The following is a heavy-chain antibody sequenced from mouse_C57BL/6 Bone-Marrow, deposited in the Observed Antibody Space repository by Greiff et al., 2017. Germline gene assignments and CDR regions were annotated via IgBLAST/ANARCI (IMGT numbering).Heavy chain of an antibody. Sequence: QVQLQQPGAELVMPGASVKLSCKASGYTFTSYWMHWVKQRPGQGLEWIGEIDPSDSYTNYNQKFKGKSTLTVDKSSSTAYMQLSSLTSEDSAVYYCARETDYGSRTPFAYWGQGTLVTVSA. CDR3: ARETDYGSRTPFAY. J-gene: IGHJ3*01. D-gene: IGHD1-1*01. V-gene: IGHV1-69*01. CDR2: IDPSDSYT. CDR1: GYTFTSYW.